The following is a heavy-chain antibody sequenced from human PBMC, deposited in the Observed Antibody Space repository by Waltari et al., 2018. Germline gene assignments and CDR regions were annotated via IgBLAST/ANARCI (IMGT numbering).Heavy chain of an antibody. V-gene: IGHV4-4*07. D-gene: IGHD6-6*01. CDR1: GGSINSYY. CDR2: IYTSGRN. Sequence: QVQLQESGPGLVKPSETLSLTCTVSGGSINSYYWSWIRQPAGKGLEWIGRIYTSGRNTYNPSLKSRVTMSGDTSKNQFSLKLSSVTAADTAVYYCARDRSSSSSNRFDPWAREPWSPSRQ. J-gene: IGHJ5*02. CDR3: ARDRSSSSSNRFDP.